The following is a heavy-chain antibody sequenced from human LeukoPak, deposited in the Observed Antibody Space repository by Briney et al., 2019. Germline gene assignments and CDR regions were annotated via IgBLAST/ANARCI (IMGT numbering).Heavy chain of an antibody. CDR1: GGSISSSSYY. CDR2: IYYSGST. CDR3: ARESYSGRAHFEY. D-gene: IGHD5-12*01. Sequence: SETLSLTCTVSGGSISSSSYYWGWIRQPPGKGLEWIGSIYYSGSTYYNPSLKSRVTISVDTSKNQFSLKLSSVTAADTAVYFCARESYSGRAHFEYWGQGTLVTVSS. J-gene: IGHJ4*02. V-gene: IGHV4-39*07.